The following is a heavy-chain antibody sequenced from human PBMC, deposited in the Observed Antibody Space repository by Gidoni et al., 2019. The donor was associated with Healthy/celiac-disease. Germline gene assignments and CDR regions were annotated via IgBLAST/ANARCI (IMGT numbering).Heavy chain of an antibody. V-gene: IGHV3-48*02. CDR2: ISSSSSTI. CDR1: GFTFSSYS. D-gene: IGHD3-22*01. J-gene: IGHJ4*02. CDR3: ARDYSRYYDSSEDY. Sequence: EVQLVESGGGLVQPGGSLRLSCAASGFTFSSYSMNWVRQAPGKGLEWVSYISSSSSTIYYADSVKGRFTISRDNAKNSLYLQMNSLRDEDTAVYYCARDYSRYYDSSEDYWGQGTLVTVSS.